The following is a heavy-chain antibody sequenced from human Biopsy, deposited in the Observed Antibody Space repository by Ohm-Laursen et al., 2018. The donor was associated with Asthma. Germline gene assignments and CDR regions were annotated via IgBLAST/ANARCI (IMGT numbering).Heavy chain of an antibody. CDR3: PRVFESSEWGPFYHYGLDV. Sequence: SLRLSCVASGFFFSDYYMKRMRQAPGKGLAWVSSISSSGSTSYPAESVKGRFTISRDNPQKSLFLHMGSLRAEDTDIYYFPRVFESSEWGPFYHYGLDVWGQGTTVAVSS. CDR2: ISSSGSTS. V-gene: IGHV3-11*01. J-gene: IGHJ6*02. CDR1: GFFFSDYY. D-gene: IGHD6-25*01.